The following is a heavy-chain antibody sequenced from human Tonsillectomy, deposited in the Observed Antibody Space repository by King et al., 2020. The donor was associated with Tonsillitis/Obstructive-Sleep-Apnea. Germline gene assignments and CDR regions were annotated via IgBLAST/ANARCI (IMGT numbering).Heavy chain of an antibody. CDR1: GFTFDDYA. Sequence: VQLVESGGGLVQPGRSLRLSCAASGFTFDDYAMHWVRQAPGKGLEWVSGISWNSNTIGYEDSVKGRFTISRDNAKNSLYLQMNSLRAKDTALYYCAKDRVPYCGGDCYFGGWGQGTLVTVSS. CDR2: ISWNSNTI. J-gene: IGHJ4*02. CDR3: AKDRVPYCGGDCYFGG. V-gene: IGHV3-9*01. D-gene: IGHD2-21*01.